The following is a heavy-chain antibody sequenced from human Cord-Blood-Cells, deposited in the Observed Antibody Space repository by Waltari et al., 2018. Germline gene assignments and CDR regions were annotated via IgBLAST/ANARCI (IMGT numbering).Heavy chain of an antibody. D-gene: IGHD2-21*02. CDR2: ISYDGSNK. CDR3: ARDLAAYCGGDCYPYYYYYGMDV. V-gene: IGHV3-30*04. CDR1: GFTFSSYA. Sequence: QVQLVESGGGVVQPGRSLRLSCAASGFTFSSYAMHWVRQAPGKGLEWAAVISYDGSNKYYADSVKGRFTISRDNSKNTLYLQMNSLRAEDTAVYYCARDLAAYCGGDCYPYYYYYGMDVWGQGTTVTVSS. J-gene: IGHJ6*02.